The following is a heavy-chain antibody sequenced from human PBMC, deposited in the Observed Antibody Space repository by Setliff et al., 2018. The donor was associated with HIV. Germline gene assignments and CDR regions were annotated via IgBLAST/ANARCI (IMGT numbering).Heavy chain of an antibody. CDR3: DSARIPTGGTSTSLDY. D-gene: IGHD1-1*01. J-gene: IGHJ4*02. CDR2: IGTDGHT. V-gene: IGHV3-13*01. Sequence: PGGSLRLSCAASGFTSSRYDMHWVRQAPGQGLEWVSAIGTDGHTYYAGSVKGRFTISRENAKNSLHLPMNSLRDGDTAVYYCDSARIPTGGTSTSLDYWGQGALVTVSS. CDR1: GFTSSRYD.